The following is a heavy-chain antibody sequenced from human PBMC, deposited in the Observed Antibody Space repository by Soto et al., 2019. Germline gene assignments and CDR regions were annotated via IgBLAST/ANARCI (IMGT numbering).Heavy chain of an antibody. V-gene: IGHV3-30*03. CDR2: ISFDGSNT. CDR3: AASGCGYNSGAHHAYYGMDI. D-gene: IGHD5-12*01. J-gene: IGHJ6*02. CDR1: GITLSNCG. Sequence: PGGSLRLSCTASGITLSNCGMHWVRQAPGKGLEWLAVISFDGSNTFYADSVKGRRTISRDNSKSTLYLQMDSLRTEDTAVYFCAASGCGYNSGAHHAYYGMDIWGQGTTVTVSS.